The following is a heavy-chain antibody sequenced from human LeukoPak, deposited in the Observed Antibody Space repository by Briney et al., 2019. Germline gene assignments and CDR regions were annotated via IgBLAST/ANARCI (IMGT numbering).Heavy chain of an antibody. D-gene: IGHD2-15*01. Sequence: GGSLRLSCAASGLTFSSYAMSWVRQAPGKGLEWVSAISGSGGSTYYADSVKGRFTISRDNSKNTLYLQMNGLRAEDTAVYYCAKATDIVVVVAAGSFDYWGQGTLVTVSS. V-gene: IGHV3-23*01. CDR2: ISGSGGST. J-gene: IGHJ4*02. CDR3: AKATDIVVVVAAGSFDY. CDR1: GLTFSSYA.